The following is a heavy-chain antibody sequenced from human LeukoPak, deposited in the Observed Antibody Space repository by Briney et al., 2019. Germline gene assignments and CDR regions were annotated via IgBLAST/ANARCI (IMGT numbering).Heavy chain of an antibody. V-gene: IGHV3-7*01. Sequence: GGSLRLSCAASGFTFSNYWMSWVRQAPGKGLEWVANIKQDGSTKYYVDSVKGRFTISRDNAKNSLHLQMNSLRAEDTAVYHCAREEYKTDFWSGSSYYGMDVWGHGTTVTVSS. J-gene: IGHJ6*02. CDR2: IKQDGSTK. D-gene: IGHD3-3*01. CDR3: AREEYKTDFWSGSSYYGMDV. CDR1: GFTFSNYW.